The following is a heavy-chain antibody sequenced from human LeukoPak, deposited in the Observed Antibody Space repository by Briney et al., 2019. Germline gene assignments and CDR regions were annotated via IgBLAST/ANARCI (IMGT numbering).Heavy chain of an antibody. Sequence: GGSLRLSCAASGFTFSSYAMSWARQAPGKGLEWVSAISGSGGSTYIADSVKGRFTNSRDNYKNTLYLQMNSLRAEDTAVYYCAKGPGIQLWSDYWGQGTLVTVSS. CDR3: AKGPGIQLWSDY. CDR2: ISGSGGST. CDR1: GFTFSSYA. J-gene: IGHJ4*02. D-gene: IGHD5-18*01. V-gene: IGHV3-23*01.